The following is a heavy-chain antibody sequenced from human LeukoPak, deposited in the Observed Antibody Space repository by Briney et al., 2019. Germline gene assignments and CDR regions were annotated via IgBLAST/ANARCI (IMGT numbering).Heavy chain of an antibody. CDR1: GSTFSSYS. CDR2: ISSSSYI. CDR3: ARGDGGWYYFDY. Sequence: SGGSLRLSCAASGSTFSSYSMNWVRQAPGKGLEWVSSISSSSYIYYADSVKGRFTISRDNAKNSLYLQMNSLRAEDTAVYYCARGDGGWYYFDYWGQGTLVTVSS. D-gene: IGHD6-19*01. V-gene: IGHV3-21*01. J-gene: IGHJ4*02.